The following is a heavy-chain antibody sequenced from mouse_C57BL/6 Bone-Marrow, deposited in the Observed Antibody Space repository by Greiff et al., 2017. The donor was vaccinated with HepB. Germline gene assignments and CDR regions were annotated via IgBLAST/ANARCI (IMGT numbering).Heavy chain of an antibody. CDR2: IDPSDSYT. CDR1: GYTFTSYW. D-gene: IGHD1-2*01. Sequence: QVQLQQPGAELVKPGASVKVSCKASGYTFTSYWMHWVKQRPGQGLEWIGEIDPSDSYTNYNQKFKGKSTLTVDKSSSTAYMQLSSLTSEDSAVYYCARSLRHWYFDVWGTGTTVTVSS. V-gene: IGHV1-69*01. J-gene: IGHJ1*03. CDR3: ARSLRHWYFDV.